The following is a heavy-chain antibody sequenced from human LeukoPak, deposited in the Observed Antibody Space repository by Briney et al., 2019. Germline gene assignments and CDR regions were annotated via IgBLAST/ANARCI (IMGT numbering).Heavy chain of an antibody. CDR3: ARQGNTAMVSGGFDY. CDR2: IYPGDSDT. CDR1: GYSFPSYW. J-gene: IGHJ4*02. Sequence: GESLKISCKGSGYSFPSYWIGWVRQMPGKGLEWMGIIYPGDSDTRYSPSFQGQVTISADKSISTAYLQWSSLKASDTAMYYCARQGNTAMVSGGFDYWGQGTLVTVSS. V-gene: IGHV5-51*01. D-gene: IGHD5-18*01.